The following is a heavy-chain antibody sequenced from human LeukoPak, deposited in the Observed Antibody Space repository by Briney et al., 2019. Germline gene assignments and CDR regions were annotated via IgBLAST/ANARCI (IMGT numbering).Heavy chain of an antibody. Sequence: PGGSLRLSCAASGFTFSSYSMNWVRQAPGKGLEWVSSISSSSSYIYYADSVKGRFTISRDNAKNSLYLQMNSLRAEDTAVYYCARDDLAAAGTISYWGQGTLVTVSS. CDR3: ARDDLAAAGTISY. CDR2: ISSSSSYI. V-gene: IGHV3-21*01. J-gene: IGHJ4*02. CDR1: GFTFSSYS. D-gene: IGHD6-13*01.